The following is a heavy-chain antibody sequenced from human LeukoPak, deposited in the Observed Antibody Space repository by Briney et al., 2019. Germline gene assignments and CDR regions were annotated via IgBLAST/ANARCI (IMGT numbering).Heavy chain of an antibody. V-gene: IGHV4-38-2*01. J-gene: IGHJ4*02. CDR2: IYHSGST. CDR1: GYSISSGYY. D-gene: IGHD1-26*01. Sequence: AETLSLTCAVSGYSISSGYYWGWIRQPPGKGLEWIGSIYHSGSTYYNPSLKSRVTISVDTSKNQFSLKLSSVTDAEAAVDYWGRRCLYSGSYPFDYWGQGTLVTVSS. CDR3: GRRCLYSGSYPFDY.